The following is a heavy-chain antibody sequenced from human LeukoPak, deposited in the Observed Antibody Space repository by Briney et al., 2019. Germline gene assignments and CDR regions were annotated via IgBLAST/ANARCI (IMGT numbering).Heavy chain of an antibody. V-gene: IGHV3-30-3*01. D-gene: IGHD3-22*01. CDR1: GFTFSDYA. J-gene: IGHJ6*02. CDR3: AREGLVGITMIGMDV. Sequence: GRSLRLSCAASGFTFSDYAMHWVRQAPGKGLEWVAVISYDGSDKYYADSVKGRFTISRDNSKNTLYLQMNSLRAEDTAVYYCAREGLVGITMIGMDVWGQGTTVTVSS. CDR2: ISYDGSDK.